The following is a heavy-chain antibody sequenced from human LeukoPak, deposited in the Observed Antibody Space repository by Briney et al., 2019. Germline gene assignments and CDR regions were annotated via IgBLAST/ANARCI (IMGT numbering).Heavy chain of an antibody. D-gene: IGHD3-3*01. Sequence: PGGSLRLSCEVSGFTFSTYWMSWVRQAPGKGLQWVGQTNQHESEKFYGDAVRGRFTISRDNAKNSLYLQMNSLRAEDTAVYYCTTHDFWSGYYVDYWGQGTLVTVSS. CDR3: TTHDFWSGYYVDY. J-gene: IGHJ4*02. CDR2: TNQHESEK. V-gene: IGHV3-7*01. CDR1: GFTFSTYW.